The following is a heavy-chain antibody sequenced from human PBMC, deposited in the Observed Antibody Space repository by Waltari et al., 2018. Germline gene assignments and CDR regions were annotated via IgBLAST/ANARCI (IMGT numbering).Heavy chain of an antibody. V-gene: IGHV3-23*04. D-gene: IGHD3-9*01. CDR2: ISGSGGST. Sequence: EVQLVESGGGLVQSGGSLRLSCAAPGFTFTSYAIIWVRQAPGNGLEWVSAISGSGGSTYYADSVKGRFTISRDNSKNTLYLQMNSLRAEDTAVYYCAKSLPGLRYFDWLLPIDYWGQGTLVTVSS. CDR3: AKSLPGLRYFDWLLPIDY. J-gene: IGHJ4*02. CDR1: GFTFTSYA.